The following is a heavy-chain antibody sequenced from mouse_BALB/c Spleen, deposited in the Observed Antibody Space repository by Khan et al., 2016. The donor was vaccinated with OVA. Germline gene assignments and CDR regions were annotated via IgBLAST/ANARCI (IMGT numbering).Heavy chain of an antibody. CDR1: GYTFTSYW. V-gene: IGHV1-7*01. J-gene: IGHJ3*01. CDR3: ARSWDGGFAY. Sequence: VQLQQSGAELAKPGASVKMSCKASGYTFTSYWMHWVKQRPGQGLEWIGYINPSTGYNEYNQKFKDKATLTADKSSSTAYMQLSSLTSEDSAVYYCARSWDGGFAYWGQGTLVTVSA. D-gene: IGHD4-1*01. CDR2: INPSTGYN.